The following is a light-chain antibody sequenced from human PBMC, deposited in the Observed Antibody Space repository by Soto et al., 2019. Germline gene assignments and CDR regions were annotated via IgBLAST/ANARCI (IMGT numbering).Light chain of an antibody. CDR1: QSISSW. Sequence: DIQMTQSPSTLSASVGDRVTITCRASQSISSWLAWYQQKPGKAPKLLIYKASSLESGVPSRFSGSASGTEFTLTISSLQADDFATYYCQHYNSYPFTFGPGTKVDVK. V-gene: IGKV1-5*03. J-gene: IGKJ3*01. CDR2: KAS. CDR3: QHYNSYPFT.